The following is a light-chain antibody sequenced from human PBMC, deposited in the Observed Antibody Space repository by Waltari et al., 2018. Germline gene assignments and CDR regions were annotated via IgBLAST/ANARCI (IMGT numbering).Light chain of an antibody. J-gene: IGLJ1*01. Sequence: QSGLTQPASVSGSPGQSITISCTRTSSDVGNYTLVSWYQQYPGKAPTLVVYEVTKRTSGVSDRFSGSKSGNTASLTIYGLQSEDEADYYCCSYAGLGIYVFGTGTKVTVL. V-gene: IGLV2-23*02. CDR3: CSYAGLGIYV. CDR2: EVT. CDR1: SSDVGNYTL.